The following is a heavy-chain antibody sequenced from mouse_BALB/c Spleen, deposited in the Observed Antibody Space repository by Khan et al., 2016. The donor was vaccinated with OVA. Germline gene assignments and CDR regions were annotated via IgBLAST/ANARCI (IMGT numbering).Heavy chain of an antibody. CDR3: ARRNYFGYTFAY. J-gene: IGHJ3*01. V-gene: IGHV1-77*01. CDR2: INPGSGDI. D-gene: IGHD1-2*01. Sequence: QVQLKQSGAELARPGASVKLSCKASGYTFTDFYINWVKQRTGQGLEWIGEINPGSGDIYYNEKFKGKATLTADTSSSTAYLQLSSLTSEDSAVYCCARRNYFGYTFAYWGQGTLVTVSA. CDR1: GYTFTDFY.